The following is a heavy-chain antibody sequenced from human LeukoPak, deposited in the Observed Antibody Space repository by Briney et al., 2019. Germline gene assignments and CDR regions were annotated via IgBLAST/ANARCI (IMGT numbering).Heavy chain of an antibody. CDR3: ATQGWELPGSTKEPTEGEYAFDI. D-gene: IGHD1-26*01. Sequence: PGGSLRLSCAASGFTFSSYSMNWVRQAPGKGLEWVSSISSSSSYIYYADSVKGRFTISRDNAKNSLYLQMNSLRAEDTAVYYCATQGWELPGSTKEPTEGEYAFDIWGQGTMVTVSS. J-gene: IGHJ3*02. CDR1: GFTFSSYS. V-gene: IGHV3-21*01. CDR2: ISSSSSYI.